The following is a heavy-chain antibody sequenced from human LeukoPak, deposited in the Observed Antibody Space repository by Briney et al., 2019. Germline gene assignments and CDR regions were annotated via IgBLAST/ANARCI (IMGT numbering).Heavy chain of an antibody. V-gene: IGHV3-66*04. Sequence: GGSLRLSCAASGFTFSDYYMSWIRQAPGKGLEWVSTIYSSGSTYYADSVKGRFTISRDNSKNTLYLQMNSLRAEDTAVYYCARHDWFDPWGRGTLVTVSS. CDR3: ARHDWFDP. CDR2: IYSSGST. CDR1: GFTFSDYY. J-gene: IGHJ5*02.